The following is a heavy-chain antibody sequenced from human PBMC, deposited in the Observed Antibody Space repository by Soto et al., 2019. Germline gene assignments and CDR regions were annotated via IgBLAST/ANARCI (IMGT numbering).Heavy chain of an antibody. Sequence: GESLKISCRGSGYTFTDYWIGWVRQLPGKGLEWMGIIYPGDSDTRYSPSFQGHVTITVDKSTSTAYLQWNTLKASDTAMYYCARQSTNFRYFYYDTDVRGQAPSVT. CDR1: GYTFTDYW. CDR2: IYPGDSDT. D-gene: IGHD2-8*01. V-gene: IGHV5-51*01. J-gene: IGHJ6*02. CDR3: ARQSTNFRYFYYDTDV.